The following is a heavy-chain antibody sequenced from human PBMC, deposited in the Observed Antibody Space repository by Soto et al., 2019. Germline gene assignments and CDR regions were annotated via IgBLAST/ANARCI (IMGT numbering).Heavy chain of an antibody. J-gene: IGHJ6*02. Sequence: ASETLSLTCTVSGGSISSYYWSWIRQPAGKGLEWIGRIYTSGSTNYNPSLKSRVTMSVDTSKNQFSRKLSSVTAADTAVDYCARSRYFDWLLYPGSLDVWGQGTTVTVSS. D-gene: IGHD3-9*01. CDR2: IYTSGST. V-gene: IGHV4-4*07. CDR3: ARSRYFDWLLYPGSLDV. CDR1: GGSISSYY.